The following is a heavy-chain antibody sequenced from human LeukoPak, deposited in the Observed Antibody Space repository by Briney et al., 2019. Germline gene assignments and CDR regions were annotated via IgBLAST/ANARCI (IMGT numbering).Heavy chain of an antibody. Sequence: SETLSLTCTVSGGSISSYYWSWIRQPPGKGLEWIGYIYYSGSTNYNPSLKSRVTISVDTSKNQFSLKLSSVTAADTAVYYCARHIGDYYDSLFFDYWGQGTLVTVSS. V-gene: IGHV4-59*08. CDR1: GGSISSYY. D-gene: IGHD3-22*01. CDR2: IYYSGST. CDR3: ARHIGDYYDSLFFDY. J-gene: IGHJ4*02.